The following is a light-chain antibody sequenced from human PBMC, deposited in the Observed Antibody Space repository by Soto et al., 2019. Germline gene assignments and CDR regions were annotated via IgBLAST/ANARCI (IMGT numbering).Light chain of an antibody. CDR1: SSNIGSKY. J-gene: IGLJ2*01. Sequence: QSVLTQPPSASGTPGQRVTISCSGSSSNIGSKYVYWYQQLPGTAPKLLMYRNNQRPSGVPARFSGSKSGTSASLAISGLRSEDEADYYYAAWYAGVSGPAFGGGTKLTVL. CDR2: RNN. CDR3: AAWYAGVSGPA. V-gene: IGLV1-47*01.